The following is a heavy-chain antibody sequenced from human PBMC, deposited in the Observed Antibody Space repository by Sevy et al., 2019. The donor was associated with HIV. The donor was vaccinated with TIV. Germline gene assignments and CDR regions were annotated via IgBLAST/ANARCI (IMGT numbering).Heavy chain of an antibody. CDR2: IIPIFGTA. CDR3: ARDGTYYYDSSGYKDYYYYGMDV. D-gene: IGHD3-22*01. J-gene: IGHJ6*02. V-gene: IGHV1-69*13. Sequence: ASVKVSCKASGGTFSSYAISWVRQAPGQGLEWMGGIIPIFGTANYAQKFQGRVTITADESTSTAYMELSSLGSEDTAVYYCARDGTYYYDSSGYKDYYYYGMDVWGQGTTVTVSS. CDR1: GGTFSSYA.